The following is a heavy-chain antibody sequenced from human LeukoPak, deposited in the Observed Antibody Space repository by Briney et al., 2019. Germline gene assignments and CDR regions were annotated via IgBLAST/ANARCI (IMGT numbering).Heavy chain of an antibody. CDR2: ISAYNGNT. CDR1: GYTFTSYG. CDR3: ARDLWELLRPNWFDP. D-gene: IGHD1-26*01. Sequence: ASVKVSCKASGYTFTSYGISWVRQAPGQGLEWMGWISAYNGNTNYAQKLQGRVTMTTDTSTSTAYMELRSLRSDDTAVYYCARDLWELLRPNWFDPWGQGTLVTVSS. V-gene: IGHV1-18*01. J-gene: IGHJ5*02.